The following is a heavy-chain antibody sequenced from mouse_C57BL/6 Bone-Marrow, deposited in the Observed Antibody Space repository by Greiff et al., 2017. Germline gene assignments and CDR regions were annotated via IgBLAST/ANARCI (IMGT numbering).Heavy chain of an antibody. V-gene: IGHV1-61*01. CDR2: IYPSDSET. J-gene: IGHJ1*03. Sequence: QVQLQQPGAELVRPGSSVKLSCKASGYTFTSYWMDWVKQRPGQGLEWIGNIYPSDSETHYNQKFKDKATLTVDQSSSPAYMQLSSLTSEDSAVYYCAREDYYGPYWYFDVWGTGTTVTVSS. D-gene: IGHD1-1*01. CDR3: AREDYYGPYWYFDV. CDR1: GYTFTSYW.